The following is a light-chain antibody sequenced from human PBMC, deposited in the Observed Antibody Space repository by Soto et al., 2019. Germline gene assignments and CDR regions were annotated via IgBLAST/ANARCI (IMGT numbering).Light chain of an antibody. CDR1: SSDVGGYNY. J-gene: IGLJ2*01. CDR3: SSYITGSPLSVI. CDR2: EVR. Sequence: QAVVTQPASVSGSPGQSITISCTGTSSDVGGYNYVSWYQHHPGKDPKLIIYEVRNRPSGVSNRFSGSKSGNTASLTISGLQAEDEADYYCSSYITGSPLSVIFGGGTKLTVL. V-gene: IGLV2-14*01.